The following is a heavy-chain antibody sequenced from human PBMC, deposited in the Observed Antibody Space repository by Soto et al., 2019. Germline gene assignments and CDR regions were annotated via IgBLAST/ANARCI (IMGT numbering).Heavy chain of an antibody. V-gene: IGHV4-31*03. CDR2: IYYSGST. Sequence: QVQLQESGPGLVKPSQTLSLTCTVSGGSISSGGYYWSWIRQHPGKGLEWIGYIYYSGSTYYNPSLKSRVTXXVXTCXNQCSLKLSSVTAADTAVYYCARGLRDGDYVWFDPWGQGTLVTVSS. CDR3: ARGLRDGDYVWFDP. J-gene: IGHJ5*02. D-gene: IGHD4-17*01. CDR1: GGSISSGGYY.